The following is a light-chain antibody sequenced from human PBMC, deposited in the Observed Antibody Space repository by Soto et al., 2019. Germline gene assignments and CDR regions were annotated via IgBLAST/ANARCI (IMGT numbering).Light chain of an antibody. CDR2: DAS. J-gene: IGKJ4*01. CDR3: QPYNNWPLT. V-gene: IGKV3-11*01. CDR1: QGISSF. Sequence: EIVLTQSPATLSLSPGERATLSCRASQGISSFLAWYQHKPGQSPRLLIYDASNRATGIPARFSGSGSGTDFTLTINSLQSEDFAVYYCQPYNNWPLTFGGGTKVDIK.